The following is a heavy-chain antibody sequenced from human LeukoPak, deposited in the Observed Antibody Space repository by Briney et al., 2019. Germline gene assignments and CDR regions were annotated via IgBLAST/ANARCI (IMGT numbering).Heavy chain of an antibody. D-gene: IGHD1-26*01. J-gene: IGHJ4*02. CDR3: ARDGQLLNGY. V-gene: IGHV3-48*01. CDR1: GFTFSSYS. Sequence: GGSLRLSCAASGFTFSSYSMNWVRQAPGKGLEWVSYISSSSSTIYYADSVKGRFTISRDNAKNSLYLQMNSLRAEDTAVYYCARDGQLLNGYWGQGTLVTVSP. CDR2: ISSSSSTI.